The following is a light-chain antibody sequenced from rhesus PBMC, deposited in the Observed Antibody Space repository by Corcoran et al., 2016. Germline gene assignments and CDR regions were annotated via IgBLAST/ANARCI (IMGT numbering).Light chain of an antibody. CDR2: GAS. CDR1: QSVSSS. Sequence: EIVMTQSPATLSLSPGERATLSCRASQSVSSSLAWYQQKPGQAPRLLISGASSRATGIPDRFSGSGSGTDFTLTISSLEPEDVAVYYCLQHSNWPSFGQGTKVEIK. CDR3: LQHSNWPS. J-gene: IGKJ2*01. V-gene: IGKV3-24*01.